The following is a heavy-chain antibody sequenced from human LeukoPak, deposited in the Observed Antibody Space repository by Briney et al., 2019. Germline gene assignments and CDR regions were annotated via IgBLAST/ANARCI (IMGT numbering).Heavy chain of an antibody. D-gene: IGHD3-10*01. CDR1: GFTFSSYS. CDR2: ISSSSTYI. Sequence: GGSLRLSCAASGFTFSSYSMNWVRQAPGKGLEWVSSISSSSTYIYYADSVKGRFTISRDNSKNTLYLQMNSLRAEDTAVYYWAKDRALSPGNYFDYWGRETLVTVPS. V-gene: IGHV3-21*01. CDR3: AKDRALSPGNYFDY. J-gene: IGHJ4*02.